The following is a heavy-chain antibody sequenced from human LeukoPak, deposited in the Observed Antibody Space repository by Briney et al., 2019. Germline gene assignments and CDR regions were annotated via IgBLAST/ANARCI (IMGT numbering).Heavy chain of an antibody. Sequence: SETLSLTCTVSGGSTSYYYWSWIRQSPGKGLEWIGYIYYSGTTNYNPSLKSRVTISVDTSKNQFSLQLRSVTAADTAVYYCAREDPQTTVPEGMDVWGQGTTVTVSS. CDR1: GGSTSYYY. J-gene: IGHJ6*02. D-gene: IGHD4-17*01. V-gene: IGHV4-59*01. CDR3: AREDPQTTVPEGMDV. CDR2: IYYSGTT.